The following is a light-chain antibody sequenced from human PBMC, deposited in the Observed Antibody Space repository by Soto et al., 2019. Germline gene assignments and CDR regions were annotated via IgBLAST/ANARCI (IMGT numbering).Light chain of an antibody. CDR1: QDIRNS. CDR3: QQYENMPLT. V-gene: IGKV1-33*01. CDR2: GAS. J-gene: IGKJ4*01. Sequence: DIQMTQSPSSLSASVGDRVTITCQASQDIRNSLNWYQQKPGKAPNLVIFGASDLETGVPSRFSGSGSGTDFTFTISSLQPEDIATYYCQQYENMPLTFGGGTKVEIK.